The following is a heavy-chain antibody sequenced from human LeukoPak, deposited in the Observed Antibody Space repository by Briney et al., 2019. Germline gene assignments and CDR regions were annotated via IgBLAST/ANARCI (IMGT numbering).Heavy chain of an antibody. Sequence: GGSLRLSCAASRFTFSSYEMNWVRQAPGKGLEWVSDISSSGSTIYYADSVKGRFTISRDNAKNSLYLQMNSLRAEDTAVYYCARDGWYSGSYSYFQHWGQGTLVTVSS. J-gene: IGHJ1*01. D-gene: IGHD1-26*01. V-gene: IGHV3-48*03. CDR2: ISSSGSTI. CDR1: RFTFSSYE. CDR3: ARDGWYSGSYSYFQH.